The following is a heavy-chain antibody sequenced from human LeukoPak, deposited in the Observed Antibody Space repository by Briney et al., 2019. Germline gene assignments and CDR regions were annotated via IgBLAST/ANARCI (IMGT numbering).Heavy chain of an antibody. J-gene: IGHJ4*02. CDR3: ARDLGGRGIPVYYFDY. CDR2: VWFDGSYE. Sequence: GGSLRLSCVASGFKFTDYAIHWVRQVPGRGLEWVAVVWFDGSYELYADSVKGRFTISRDDSRSTVNLQMESLRAEDTALYYCARDLGGRGIPVYYFDYWGQGTQVTASS. CDR1: GFKFTDYA. V-gene: IGHV3-33*08. D-gene: IGHD4-23*01.